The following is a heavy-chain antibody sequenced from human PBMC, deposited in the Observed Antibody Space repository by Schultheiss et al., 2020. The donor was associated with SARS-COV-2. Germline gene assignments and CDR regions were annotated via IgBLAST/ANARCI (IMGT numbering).Heavy chain of an antibody. Sequence: GESLKISCAASGFTFSSYGMHWVRQAPGKGLEWVAVISYDGSNKYYADSVKGRFTISRDNSKNTLYLQMNSLRAEDTAVYYCAKDRNIEGVAEGLMDVWGQGTTVTVSS. J-gene: IGHJ6*02. CDR2: ISYDGSNK. CDR1: GFTFSSYG. CDR3: AKDRNIEGVAEGLMDV. D-gene: IGHD1-26*01. V-gene: IGHV3-30*18.